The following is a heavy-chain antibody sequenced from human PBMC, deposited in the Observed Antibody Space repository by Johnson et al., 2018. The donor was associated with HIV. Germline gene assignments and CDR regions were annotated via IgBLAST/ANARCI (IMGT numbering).Heavy chain of an antibody. J-gene: IGHJ3*01. CDR2: LYSGGDT. V-gene: IGHV3-66*02. CDR3: TKDGVGYAGNPLPPDDFEV. Sequence: VHLVESGGGVVRPGGSLRLSCAASGFTVSSNYMSWVRQAPGKGLELVSVLYSGGDTYYADSVKGRFTISRDNSKNTLYLQMNSLRAEDSAVYYCTKDGVGYAGNPLPPDDFEVWGQGTVVTVSS. D-gene: IGHD4-23*01. CDR1: GFTVSSNY.